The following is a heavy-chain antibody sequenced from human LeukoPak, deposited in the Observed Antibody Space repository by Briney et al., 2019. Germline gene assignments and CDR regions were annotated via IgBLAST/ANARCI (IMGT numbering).Heavy chain of an antibody. J-gene: IGHJ5*02. D-gene: IGHD3-22*01. CDR3: ARDRISRNYYYDSSGSNKNNWFDP. V-gene: IGHV4-31*02. CDR2: IYYSGST. CDR1: GFTFSSYA. Sequence: LRLSCAASGFTFSSYAMSWIRQHPGKGLEWIGYIYYSGSTYYNPSLKSRVTISVDTSKNQFSLKLSSVTAADTAVYYCARDRISRNYYYDSSGSNKNNWFDPWGQGTLVTVSS.